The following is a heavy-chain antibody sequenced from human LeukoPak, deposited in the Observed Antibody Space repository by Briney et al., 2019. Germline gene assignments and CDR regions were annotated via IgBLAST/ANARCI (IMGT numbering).Heavy chain of an antibody. CDR3: ARVGTEYYYYGTGRPEKNWFDP. Sequence: SETLSLTCAVYGGSFSGYYWSWIRQPPGKGLEWIGEINHSGSTNYNPSLKSRVTISVDTSKNQFSLKLSSVTAADTAVYYCARVGTEYYYYGTGRPEKNWFDPWGQGTLVTVSS. J-gene: IGHJ5*02. V-gene: IGHV4-34*01. D-gene: IGHD3-10*01. CDR2: INHSGST. CDR1: GGSFSGYY.